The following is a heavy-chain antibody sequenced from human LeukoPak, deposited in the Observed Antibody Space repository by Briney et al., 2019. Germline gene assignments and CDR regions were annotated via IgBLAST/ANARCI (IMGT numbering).Heavy chain of an antibody. CDR1: GGTFSSYA. CDR3: ARDRLGDFWSGYYGSPIRFDL. J-gene: IGHJ2*01. V-gene: IGHV1-69*13. D-gene: IGHD3-3*01. Sequence: GASVKVSCKASGGTFSSYAISWVRQAPGQGLEWMGGIIPIFGTANYAQKFQGRVTITADESTSTAYMELSSLRSEDTAVYYCARDRLGDFWSGYYGSPIRFDLWGRGTLVTVSS. CDR2: IIPIFGTA.